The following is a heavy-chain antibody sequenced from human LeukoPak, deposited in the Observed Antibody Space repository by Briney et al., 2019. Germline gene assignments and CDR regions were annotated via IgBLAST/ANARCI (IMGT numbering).Heavy chain of an antibody. CDR2: IWYDGSNK. CDR3: AKDEYCSSTSCYAVDY. V-gene: IGHV3-33*06. J-gene: IGHJ4*02. D-gene: IGHD2-2*01. Sequence: GGSLRLSCAASGFTFSSYGMHWVRQAPGKGLEWVAVIWYDGSNKYYADSVKGRFTISRDSSKNTLYLQMNSLRAEDTAVYYCAKDEYCSSTSCYAVDYWGQGTLVTVSS. CDR1: GFTFSSYG.